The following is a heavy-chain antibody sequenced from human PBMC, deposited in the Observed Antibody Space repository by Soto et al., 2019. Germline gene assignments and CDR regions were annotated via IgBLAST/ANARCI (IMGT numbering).Heavy chain of an antibody. Sequence: ASVKVSCKASGYDFSSYGISWVRQAPGQGLEWMGWISGFNGNTNYAQKIQDRVTLTTDTSTTTVYMELRSLRFDDTAVYYCARGEVYRSSRRWFDSWGQGTLVTVS. CDR1: GYDFSSYG. CDR3: ARGEVYRSSRRWFDS. V-gene: IGHV1-18*04. CDR2: ISGFNGNT. D-gene: IGHD6-13*01. J-gene: IGHJ5*01.